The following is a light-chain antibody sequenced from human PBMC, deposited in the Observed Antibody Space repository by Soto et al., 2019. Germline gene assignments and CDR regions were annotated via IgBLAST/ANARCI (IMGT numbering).Light chain of an antibody. V-gene: IGKV1-33*01. CDR3: QQYYSFPLT. Sequence: VQMTQSPSSLSASVGDRVTITCRASQTISRYLNWYQQKPGKAPKLLIYDASNLETGVPSRFSGSGSGTDFTFTISSLQSEDFATYYCQQYYSFPLTFGPGTKVDIK. CDR1: QTISRY. CDR2: DAS. J-gene: IGKJ3*01.